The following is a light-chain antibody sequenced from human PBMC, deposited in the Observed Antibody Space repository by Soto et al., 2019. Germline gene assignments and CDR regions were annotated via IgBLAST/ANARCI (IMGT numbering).Light chain of an antibody. V-gene: IGKV3-15*01. CDR2: GAS. CDR3: HQYNNWPPEDT. CDR1: QSVSSN. J-gene: IGKJ2*01. Sequence: EIVMTQSPAPLSVSPGARATLSCRASQSVSSNLAWYQQKPGQAPRLLIYGASTRATGIPARFSGSGSGTEFTLTISSLQSEDFAVYYCHQYNNWPPEDTFGQGTKLEIK.